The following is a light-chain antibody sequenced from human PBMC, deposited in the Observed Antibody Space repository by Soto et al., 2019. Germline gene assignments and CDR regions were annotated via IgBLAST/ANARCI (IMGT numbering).Light chain of an antibody. CDR2: DVS. Sequence: QSALTQPASVSGSPGQSITIACTGTSNDVGGYHYVSWYQQNPGKAPQLIIYDVSNRPSGVSDRFSGSKSGKTASLTISGLQADDEGDYFCSSYTSISTVVFGGGTKLTVL. CDR1: SNDVGGYHY. J-gene: IGLJ2*01. CDR3: SSYTSISTVV. V-gene: IGLV2-14*03.